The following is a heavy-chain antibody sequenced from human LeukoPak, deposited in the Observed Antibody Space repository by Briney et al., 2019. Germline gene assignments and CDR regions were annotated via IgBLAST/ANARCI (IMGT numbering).Heavy chain of an antibody. J-gene: IGHJ3*02. V-gene: IGHV1-8*01. CDR2: MNPNSGNT. CDR1: GYTFTSYD. Sequence: GASVKVSYKASGYTFTSYDINWVRQATGQGLEWMGWMNPNSGNTGYAQKFQGRVTMTRNTSISTAYMELSSLRSEDTAVYYCARALTYCSRTSCYGDAFDIWGQGTMVTVSS. D-gene: IGHD2-2*01. CDR3: ARALTYCSRTSCYGDAFDI.